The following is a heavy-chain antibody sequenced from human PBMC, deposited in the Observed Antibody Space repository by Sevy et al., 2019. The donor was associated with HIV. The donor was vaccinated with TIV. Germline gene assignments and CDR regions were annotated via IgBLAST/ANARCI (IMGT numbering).Heavy chain of an antibody. CDR1: GGSISSYF. J-gene: IGHJ4*02. D-gene: IGHD1-1*01. CDR2: CYFTGNT. Sequence: SETLSLTCSVSGGSISSYFWTWVRQSPGKGLEWIGSCYFTGNTDYSPSLKSRDTLSLDTSKSQFSLTLKSVTAADTAIYFCARDSTTRPRVLDYWGQGTLVTVSS. V-gene: IGHV4-59*01. CDR3: ARDSTTRPRVLDY.